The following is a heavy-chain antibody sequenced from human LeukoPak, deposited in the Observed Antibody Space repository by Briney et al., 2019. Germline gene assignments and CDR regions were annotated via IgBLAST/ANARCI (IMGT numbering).Heavy chain of an antibody. CDR2: IYYSGST. V-gene: IGHV4-59*08. J-gene: IGHJ5*02. D-gene: IGHD3-10*01. Sequence: PSETLSLTCAVSGGSISSYYWSWIRQPPGKGLEWIGYIYYSGSTNYNPSLKSRVTISVDTSKNQFSLELSSVTAADTAVYYCARHEARGIESWFDPWGQGTLVTVSS. CDR1: GGSISSYY. CDR3: ARHEARGIESWFDP.